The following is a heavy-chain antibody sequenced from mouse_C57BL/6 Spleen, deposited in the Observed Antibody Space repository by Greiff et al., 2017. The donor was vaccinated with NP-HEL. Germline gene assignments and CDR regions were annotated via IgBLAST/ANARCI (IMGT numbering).Heavy chain of an antibody. J-gene: IGHJ4*01. Sequence: EVKLVESGEGLVKPGGSLKLSCAASGFTFSSYAMSWVRQTPEKRLEWVAYISSGGDYIYYADTVKGRFTISRDNARNTLYLQMSSLKSEDTAMCYCTREAYYYGSAMDYWGQGTSVTVSS. CDR1: GFTFSSYA. CDR3: TREAYYYGSAMDY. V-gene: IGHV5-9-1*02. D-gene: IGHD1-1*01. CDR2: ISSGGDYI.